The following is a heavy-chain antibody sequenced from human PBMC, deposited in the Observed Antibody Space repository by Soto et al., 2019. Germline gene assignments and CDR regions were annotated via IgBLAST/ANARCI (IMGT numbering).Heavy chain of an antibody. J-gene: IGHJ3*02. CDR3: AKATATGGGAFHI. Sequence: GGSLRLSCAAIGFICSSYDMSWVRQAPGKGLEWVSTILVAGRTFYVASVKGRFTISRDSSKNTVYLQMNSLTAGDTALYFCAKATATGGGAFHICGQGTMVTVSS. CDR2: ILVAGRT. D-gene: IGHD2-8*02. V-gene: IGHV3-23*01. CDR1: GFICSSYD.